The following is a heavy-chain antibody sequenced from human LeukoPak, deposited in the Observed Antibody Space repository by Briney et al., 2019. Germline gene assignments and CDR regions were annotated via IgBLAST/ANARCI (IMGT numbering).Heavy chain of an antibody. CDR3: ARYDSGSYYYMDV. Sequence: SETLSLTCTVSGGSLSSYYWSWIRQYPGKGLEWIGYIYYSGSTNYNPSPKSRVTISVDTSKNQFSLKLSSVTAADTAVYYCARYDSGSYYYMDVWGKGTTVTVSS. CDR1: GGSLSSYY. CDR2: IYYSGST. J-gene: IGHJ6*03. D-gene: IGHD1-26*01. V-gene: IGHV4-59*01.